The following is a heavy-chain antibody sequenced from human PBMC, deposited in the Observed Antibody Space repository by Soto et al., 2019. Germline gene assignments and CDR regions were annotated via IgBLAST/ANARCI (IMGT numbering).Heavy chain of an antibody. CDR3: ARVFDPRKIVGATSGYYYYGMDV. Sequence: GGSLRLSCAASGFTFSSYAMHWVRQAPGKGLEWVAVISYDGSNKYYADSVKGRFTISRDNSKNTLYLQMNSLRAEDTDVYYWARVFDPRKIVGATSGYYYYGMDVGGQGTTVTVSS. V-gene: IGHV3-30-3*01. CDR2: ISYDGSNK. CDR1: GFTFSSYA. J-gene: IGHJ6*02. D-gene: IGHD1-26*01.